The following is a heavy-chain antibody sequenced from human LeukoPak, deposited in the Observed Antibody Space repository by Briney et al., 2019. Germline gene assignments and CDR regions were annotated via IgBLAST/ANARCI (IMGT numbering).Heavy chain of an antibody. Sequence: SETLSLTCAVYGGSFSGYYWSWIRQPPGKGLEWIGSIYYSGSTNYNPSLKSRVTMSVDTSKNQFSLKLSSVTAADTAVYYCARSRYSSSWYVSSDFDYWGQGTLVTVSS. CDR2: IYYSGST. CDR3: ARSRYSSSWYVSSDFDY. V-gene: IGHV4-34*01. D-gene: IGHD6-13*01. CDR1: GGSFSGYY. J-gene: IGHJ4*02.